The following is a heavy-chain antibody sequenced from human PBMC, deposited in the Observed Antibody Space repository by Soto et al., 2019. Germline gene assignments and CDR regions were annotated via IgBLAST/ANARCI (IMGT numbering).Heavy chain of an antibody. CDR2: IWYDGSNK. Sequence: PGGSLRLSCAASGFTFSSYGMHWVRQAPGKGLEWVAVIWYDGSNKYYADSVKGRFTISRDNSKNTLYLQMNSLRAEDTAVYYCAREADVGWLRINDHFDYWGQGTLVTVSS. CDR1: GFTFSSYG. J-gene: IGHJ4*02. D-gene: IGHD5-12*01. V-gene: IGHV3-33*01. CDR3: AREADVGWLRINDHFDY.